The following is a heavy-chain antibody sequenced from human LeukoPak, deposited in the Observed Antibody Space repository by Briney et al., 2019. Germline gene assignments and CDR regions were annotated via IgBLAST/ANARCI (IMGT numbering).Heavy chain of an antibody. CDR3: ARALGVANNDPFDV. V-gene: IGHV1-69*13. D-gene: IGHD5-12*01. Sequence: SVKVSCKGSGGTFNSHALSWVRQAPGQGLEWMGTVIPIFGTTNSAQKFQGRVTITADESTNTAYMDLSSLRSDDTAVYYCARALGVANNDPFDVWGQGTKVIVTP. CDR1: GGTFNSHA. CDR2: VIPIFGTT. J-gene: IGHJ3*01.